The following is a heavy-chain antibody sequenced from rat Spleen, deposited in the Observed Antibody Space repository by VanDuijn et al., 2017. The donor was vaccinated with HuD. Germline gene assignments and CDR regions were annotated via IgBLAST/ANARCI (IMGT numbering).Heavy chain of an antibody. CDR3: AKALYYSGPFAY. CDR2: ISYDGSGT. J-gene: IGHJ3*01. Sequence: EAQLVESGGGLVQPGRSLKLSCAASGFTFSDYNMAWVRQGPKKGLEWVATISYDGSGTYYRDSVKGRFTISRDNAKNTLYLQKDSLRSEDTATYYCAKALYYSGPFAYWGQGTLVTVSS. D-gene: IGHD1-1*01. V-gene: IGHV5-7*01. CDR1: GFTFSDYN.